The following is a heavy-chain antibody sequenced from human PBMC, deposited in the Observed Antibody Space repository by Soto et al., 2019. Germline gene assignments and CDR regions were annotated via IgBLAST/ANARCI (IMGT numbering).Heavy chain of an antibody. D-gene: IGHD2-21*01. CDR3: ARNVDL. J-gene: IGHJ3*01. CDR2: ISSDNITK. Sequence: GGSLRLSCVASGFSYSNYNMNWVRQAPGKGLEWLSYISSDNITKYYADSVRGRFTISRDSAKNSLYLQMNSLRDEDTAVYFCARNVDLWGQGTMVTISS. CDR1: GFSYSNYN. V-gene: IGHV3-48*02.